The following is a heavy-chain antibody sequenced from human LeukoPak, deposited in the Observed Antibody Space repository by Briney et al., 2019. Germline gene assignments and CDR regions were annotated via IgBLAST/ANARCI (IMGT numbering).Heavy chain of an antibody. CDR1: GYTFTGYY. D-gene: IGHD2-15*01. J-gene: IGHJ4*02. CDR3: ARDLDCSGGSCYSFDY. Sequence: ASVKVFCKASGYTFTGYYMHWVRQAPGQGLEWMGRINPNSGGTNYAQKLQGRVTMTRDTSISTAYMELSRLRSDDTAVYYCARDLDCSGGSCYSFDYWGQGTLVTVSS. CDR2: INPNSGGT. V-gene: IGHV1-2*06.